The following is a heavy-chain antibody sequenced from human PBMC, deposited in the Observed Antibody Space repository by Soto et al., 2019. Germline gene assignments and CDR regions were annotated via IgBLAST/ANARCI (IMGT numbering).Heavy chain of an antibody. CDR1: GFTFGAYS. J-gene: IGHJ4*02. V-gene: IGHV3-21*01. CDR2: INPSGTDI. D-gene: IGHD7-27*01. Sequence: GGSLRLACAVSGFTFGAYSLSWVRQAPGRGLEWVSSINPSGTDIHYADSVEGRITVSRDNAKSSLYLQMINLRVEDTAVYYCARDWLTGDSREAFDHWGQGTLVTVSS. CDR3: ARDWLTGDSREAFDH.